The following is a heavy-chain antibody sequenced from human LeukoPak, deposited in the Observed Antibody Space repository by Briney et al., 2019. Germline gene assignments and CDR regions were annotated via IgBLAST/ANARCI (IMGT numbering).Heavy chain of an antibody. J-gene: IGHJ4*02. CDR2: IYYSGST. Sequence: KSSETLSLTCTVSGGSISSYYWSWIRQPPGKGLEWIGYIYYSGSTYYNASLKSQVSISIDTSKNQFSLRLTSVTAADTAVYYCARQTGSGLFILPGGQGTLVTVSS. D-gene: IGHD3/OR15-3a*01. CDR3: ARQTGSGLFILP. CDR1: GGSISSYY. V-gene: IGHV4-59*08.